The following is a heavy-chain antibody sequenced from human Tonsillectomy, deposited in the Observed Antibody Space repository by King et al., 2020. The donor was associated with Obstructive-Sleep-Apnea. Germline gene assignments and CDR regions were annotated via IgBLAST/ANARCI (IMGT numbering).Heavy chain of an antibody. V-gene: IGHV1-2*02. J-gene: IGHJ4*02. D-gene: IGHD4-17*01. CDR2: SNPNNGGT. CDR1: GYTFTGYY. CDR3: ATVAVSTATYYFDY. Sequence: QLVQSGAEVKKPGASVKVSCRASGYTFTGYYVHWVRQAPGQGLEWMGWSNPNNGGTNYAQKFQGRVTMTRDTSISTAYMDLSRLRSDDTAVYYCATVAVSTATYYFDYWGQGTLVTVSS.